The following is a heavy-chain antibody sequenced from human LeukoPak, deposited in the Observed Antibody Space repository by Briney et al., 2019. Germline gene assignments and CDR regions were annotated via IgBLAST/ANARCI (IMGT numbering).Heavy chain of an antibody. CDR1: GYTFTSYD. D-gene: IGHD2-2*01. Sequence: ASVKVSCKASGYTFTSYDINWVRQAPGQGLEWMGWMNPNRGNTVYAQKLQGRVTITRNTSISTAYMELSSLRSEDTAVYYCARVSPAAIDYWGQGTLVTVSS. CDR2: MNPNRGNT. V-gene: IGHV1-8*03. J-gene: IGHJ4*02. CDR3: ARVSPAAIDY.